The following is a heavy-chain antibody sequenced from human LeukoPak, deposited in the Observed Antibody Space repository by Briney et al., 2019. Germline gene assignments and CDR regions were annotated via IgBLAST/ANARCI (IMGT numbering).Heavy chain of an antibody. CDR3: TRVPIRTVTMIVVIRGHDAFDI. V-gene: IGHV3-49*03. CDR2: MRGKNYGGTT. D-gene: IGHD3-22*01. J-gene: IGHJ3*02. CDR1: GFTFGDYA. Sequence: GRSLRLSCTASGFTFGDYAMSWFRQAPGKGLEWVGFMRGKNYGGTTEYAASVKDRFTISRDDSKSIAYLQMNSLKTEDTAVYYCTRVPIRTVTMIVVIRGHDAFDIWGQGTTVTVSS.